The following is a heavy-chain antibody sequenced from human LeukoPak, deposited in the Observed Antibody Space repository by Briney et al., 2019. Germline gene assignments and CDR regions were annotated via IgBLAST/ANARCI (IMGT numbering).Heavy chain of an antibody. D-gene: IGHD3-16*01. J-gene: IGHJ4*02. Sequence: PGESLRLSCAASGFIFSNAWMNWVRQAPGKGLEWVASINQDGGEKYSLDSAKGRFTISRDNTKSSLYLQMNSLRAEDTAMYYCARYRHLYYWGQGTLVTVSS. CDR3: ARYRHLYY. CDR2: INQDGGEK. V-gene: IGHV3-7*01. CDR1: GFIFSNAW.